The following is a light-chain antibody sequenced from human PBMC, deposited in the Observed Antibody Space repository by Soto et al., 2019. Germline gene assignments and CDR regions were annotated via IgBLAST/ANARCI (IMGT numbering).Light chain of an antibody. V-gene: IGLV1-47*02. CDR1: SSSIGSNY. CDR3: SAWDDSLSGHVV. Sequence: QLVLTQPPSASGTPGQRVTISCSGSSSSIGSNYVYWYQQLPGTAPKLLIYSDDQRPSGVPDRFSGSKSGTSASLAISGLRSEDEADHYCSAWDDSLSGHVVFGGGTKLTVL. CDR2: SDD. J-gene: IGLJ2*01.